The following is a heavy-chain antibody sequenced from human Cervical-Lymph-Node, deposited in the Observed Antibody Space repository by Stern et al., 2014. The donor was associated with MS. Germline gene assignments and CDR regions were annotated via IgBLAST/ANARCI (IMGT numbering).Heavy chain of an antibody. CDR2: IKSKSDGETK. V-gene: IGHV3-15*01. D-gene: IGHD2-21*01. J-gene: IGHJ4*02. Sequence: EVQLVESGGDLVKPGGSLRLSCAASGFTFSNAWMTWVRQAPGKGLEWVGRIKSKSDGETKEYAAPVKGRFTISRDDSKNTLYLQMNSLKTEDTAVYYCGFPSGDFYQARWGQGTLVTVSS. CDR1: GFTFSNAW. CDR3: GFPSGDFYQAR.